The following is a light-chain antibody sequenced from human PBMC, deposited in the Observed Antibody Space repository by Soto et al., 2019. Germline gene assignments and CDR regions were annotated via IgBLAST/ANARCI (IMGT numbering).Light chain of an antibody. J-gene: IGKJ1*01. Sequence: EIVMTQSPDTLSVSPGERVTLSCRASQSVTSRLARYQQKPGQAPRLLIYGASTRANDIPARFSGSGSGTEFALTISSLQSEDFAVYYCQQYYNRWTFGQGTKVEIK. V-gene: IGKV3-15*01. CDR2: GAS. CDR1: QSVTSR. CDR3: QQYYNRWT.